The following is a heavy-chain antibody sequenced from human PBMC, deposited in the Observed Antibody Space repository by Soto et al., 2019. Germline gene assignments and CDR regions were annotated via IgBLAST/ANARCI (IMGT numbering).Heavy chain of an antibody. J-gene: IGHJ6*02. CDR3: ARDKDRQQLGGNYYYILDV. V-gene: IGHV1-69*12. D-gene: IGHD3-3*02. CDR2: IMPVFATP. CDR1: GGTFSPSA. Sequence: QVQLVQSGAEVKKPGSSVKVSCKASGGTFSPSAISWVRQAPGQGLEWVGGIMPVFATPDYAQKFQGRVTISADESTTTAYLELTSLRTDDTAVYYCARDKDRQQLGGNYYYILDVWGQGTAIIVSS.